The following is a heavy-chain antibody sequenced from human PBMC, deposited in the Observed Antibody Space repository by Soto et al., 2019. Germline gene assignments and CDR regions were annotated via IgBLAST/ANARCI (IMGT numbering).Heavy chain of an antibody. V-gene: IGHV4-39*01. CDR1: GDSISNSRFY. CDR3: ANTYYDILTGYHDAFDI. CDR2: IYHSGNA. D-gene: IGHD3-9*01. J-gene: IGHJ3*02. Sequence: SETLSLTCSVSGDSISNSRFYWAWIRQPPGEGLEWIGSIYHSGNAYYNPSLKSRVTISVDTSKNQFSLKLSSVTAADTAVYYCANTYYDILTGYHDAFDIWGQGTMVTVSS.